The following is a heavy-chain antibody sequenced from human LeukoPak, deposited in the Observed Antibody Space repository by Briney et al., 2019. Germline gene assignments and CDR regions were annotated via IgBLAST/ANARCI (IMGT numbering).Heavy chain of an antibody. CDR3: AREYSWYYFDY. CDR1: GASISSSNW. J-gene: IGHJ4*02. D-gene: IGHD2-15*01. Sequence: SETLSLTCAVSGASISSSNWWSWVRQPPGKGLEWIGEIYHSGTTNYNPSLKGRVTISVDKSKNQFSLKLSSVTAADTAMYYCAREYSWYYFDYWGQGTLVTVSS. V-gene: IGHV4-4*02. CDR2: IYHSGTT.